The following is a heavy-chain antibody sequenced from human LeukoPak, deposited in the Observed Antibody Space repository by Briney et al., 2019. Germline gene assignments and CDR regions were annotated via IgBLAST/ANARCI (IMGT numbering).Heavy chain of an antibody. D-gene: IGHD3-10*01. CDR2: FDPEDGET. J-gene: IGHJ6*02. CDR3: ATGPTTLVEVRDPILDYYYYGMDV. CDR1: GYTLTALS. V-gene: IGHV1-24*01. Sequence: ASVKVSCKVSGYTLTALSMHSVRHAPGKGLEWMAGFDPEDGETISTQKFQGRVTMTEDTSTDTAYMELSSLRSEDTAVYCCATGPTTLVEVRDPILDYYYYGMDVWGQGTTVTVSS.